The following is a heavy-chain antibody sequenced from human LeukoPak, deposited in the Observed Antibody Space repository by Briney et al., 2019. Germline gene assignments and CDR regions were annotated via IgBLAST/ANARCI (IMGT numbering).Heavy chain of an antibody. J-gene: IGHJ4*02. CDR3: VPYNWNYALNY. Sequence: PGGSLRLSCAASGFTFSTYWMHWVRQAPGKGLVWVSRINGDGSTTTYADSVKGRFTISRDNAKNTLYLQMNSPRAEDTAVYYCVPYNWNYALNYWGQGTLVAVSS. CDR1: GFTFSTYW. CDR2: INGDGSTT. D-gene: IGHD1-7*01. V-gene: IGHV3-74*01.